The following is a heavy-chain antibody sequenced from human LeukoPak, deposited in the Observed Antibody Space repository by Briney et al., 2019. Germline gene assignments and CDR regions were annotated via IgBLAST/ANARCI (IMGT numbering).Heavy chain of an antibody. CDR2: ISSSGSTI. D-gene: IGHD2-15*01. CDR3: ARYCSGGSCYGHDAFDI. J-gene: IGHJ3*02. CDR1: GFTFSSYE. Sequence: PGGSLRLSCAASGFTFSSYEMNWLREAPGKGLEWVSYISSSGSTIYYADSVKGRFTISRDNAKNSLYLQMNSLRAEDTAVYYCARYCSGGSCYGHDAFDIWGQGTMVTVSS. V-gene: IGHV3-48*03.